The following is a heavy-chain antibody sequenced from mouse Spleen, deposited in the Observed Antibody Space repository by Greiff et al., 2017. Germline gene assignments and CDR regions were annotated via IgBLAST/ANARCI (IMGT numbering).Heavy chain of an antibody. D-gene: IGHD2-4*01. Sequence: EVKVVESGGGLVKPGGSLKLSCAASGFTFSDYGMAWVRQAPGKGPVWVAFISNLAYSIYYADTVTGRFPITRETAKNTLYLEMSSLRSEDTAMYYCARQTMITTGAMDYWGQGTSVTVSS. CDR1: GFTFSDYG. CDR2: ISNLAYSI. CDR3: ARQTMITTGAMDY. J-gene: IGHJ4*01. V-gene: IGHV5-15*01.